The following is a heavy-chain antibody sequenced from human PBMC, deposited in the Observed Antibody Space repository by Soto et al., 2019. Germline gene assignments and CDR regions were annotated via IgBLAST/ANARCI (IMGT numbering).Heavy chain of an antibody. CDR2: IWYDGSNK. CDR1: GFTFSSYG. V-gene: IGHV3-33*01. CDR3: ARDGGYSSSRYFDF. J-gene: IGHJ4*02. Sequence: GGSLRLSCAASGFTFSSYGMHWVRQAPGKGLEWVAVIWYDGSNKNYADSVKGRFTISRDNSKNTLYLQMNSLRAEDTAVYYCARDGGYSSSRYFDFWGQGALVTVSS. D-gene: IGHD6-13*01.